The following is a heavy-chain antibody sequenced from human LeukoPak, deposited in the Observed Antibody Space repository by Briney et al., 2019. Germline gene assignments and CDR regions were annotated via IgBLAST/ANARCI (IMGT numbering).Heavy chain of an antibody. J-gene: IGHJ6*02. Sequence: ASVKVSCKASGYTFTGYYMHWVRQAPGQGLEWMGRINPNSGGTNYAQKFQGWVTMTRDTSISTAYMELSRLRSDDTAVYYCATTRDYYYGMDVWGQGTTVTVSS. CDR3: ATTRDYYYGMDV. CDR2: INPNSGGT. V-gene: IGHV1-2*04. CDR1: GYTFTGYY.